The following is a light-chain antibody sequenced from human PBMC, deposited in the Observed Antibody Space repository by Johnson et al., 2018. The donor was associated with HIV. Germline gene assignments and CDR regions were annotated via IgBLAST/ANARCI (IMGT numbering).Light chain of an antibody. CDR3: GTWDGSLSAGAV. CDR2: EDT. V-gene: IGLV1-51*02. J-gene: IGLJ1*01. CDR1: SSNIGNNY. Sequence: QSVLTQPPSVSAAPGQKVTISCSGTSSNIGNNYVSWYQQLPGTAPKLLIYEDTRRPSGIPDRFSGSKSGTSATLGITGLQTGDEGDYYCGTWDGSLSAGAVFGAATKVAVL.